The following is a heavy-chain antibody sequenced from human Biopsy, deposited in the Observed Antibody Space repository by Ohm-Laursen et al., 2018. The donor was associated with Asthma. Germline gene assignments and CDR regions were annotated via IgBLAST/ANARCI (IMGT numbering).Heavy chain of an antibody. V-gene: IGHV3-30-3*01. Sequence: SLRLSCAAFGFNLSPHSFFWVRQAPGRGLEWLSHLSSNGTYKAYADSVKGRFTVSRDSSRASLYLQMAGLGPDDTAVYYCARDGGLNGDPEHWSFDLWGRGTRLTV. J-gene: IGHJ2*01. D-gene: IGHD4-17*01. CDR3: ARDGGLNGDPEHWSFDL. CDR2: LSSNGTYK. CDR1: GFNLSPHS.